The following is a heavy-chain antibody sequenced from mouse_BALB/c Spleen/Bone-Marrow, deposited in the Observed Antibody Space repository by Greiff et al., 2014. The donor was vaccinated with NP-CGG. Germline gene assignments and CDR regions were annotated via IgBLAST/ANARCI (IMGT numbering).Heavy chain of an antibody. D-gene: IGHD1-1*02. Sequence: VQLQQSGAELARPGASVKLSCKASGYTFTSYWMQWVKQRPGQGLEWIGAIYPGDGDTRYTQKFKGKATLTAVKSSSTAYMQLSSLASEDSAVYYCASQGDYGSFDYWGQGTTLTVSS. CDR1: GYTFTSYW. J-gene: IGHJ2*01. CDR3: ASQGDYGSFDY. CDR2: IYPGDGDT. V-gene: IGHV1-87*01.